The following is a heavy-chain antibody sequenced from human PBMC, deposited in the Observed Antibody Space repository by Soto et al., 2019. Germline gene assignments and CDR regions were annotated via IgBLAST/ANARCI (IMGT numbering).Heavy chain of an antibody. Sequence: GGSLRLSCSASGFTFSSYAMHWVRQAPGKGLEYVSAISSNGGSTYYADSVKGRFTISRDNSKNTLYLQMSSLRAEDTAVYYCVKQYCICGSCYFHPFWFDPWGQGTLVTVSS. CDR2: ISSNGGST. D-gene: IGHD2-15*01. CDR1: GFTFSSYA. V-gene: IGHV3-64D*08. CDR3: VKQYCICGSCYFHPFWFDP. J-gene: IGHJ5*02.